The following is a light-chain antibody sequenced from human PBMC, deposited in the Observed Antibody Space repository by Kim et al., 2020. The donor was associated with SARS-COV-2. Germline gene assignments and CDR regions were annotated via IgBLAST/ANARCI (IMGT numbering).Light chain of an antibody. CDR3: QAWDSSNVV. CDR1: KLGDKY. CDR2: QDS. V-gene: IGLV3-1*01. Sequence: SYELTQPPSVSVSPGQTASITCSGDKLGDKYACWYQQKPGQSPVLVIYQDSKRPSGIPERFSGSNSGNTATLTISGTQAMDEADYYGQAWDSSNVVFGGGTQLTVL. J-gene: IGLJ2*01.